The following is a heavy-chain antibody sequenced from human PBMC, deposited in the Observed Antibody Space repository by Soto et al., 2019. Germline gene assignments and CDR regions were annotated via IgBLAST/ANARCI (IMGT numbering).Heavy chain of an antibody. J-gene: IGHJ5*02. D-gene: IGHD2-15*01. CDR1: GFTFSSYS. CDR3: TRGTVVVEAPGWFDP. CDR2: ISSSSYI. Sequence: PGGSLRLSCAASGFTFSSYSMNWVRQAPGKGLEWVSSISSSSYIYYADSVKGRFTISRDNAKNSLYLQMNSLRAEDTAVYYCTRGTVVVEAPGWFDPWGQGTLVTVSS. V-gene: IGHV3-21*01.